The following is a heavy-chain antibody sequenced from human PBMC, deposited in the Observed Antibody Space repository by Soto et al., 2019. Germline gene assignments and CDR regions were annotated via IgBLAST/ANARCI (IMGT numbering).Heavy chain of an antibody. Sequence: QVQLVQSGAEVKKPGSSVKVSCKASGGTFSSYTISWVRQAPGQGLEWMGRIIPILGIANYAQKFQGRVTITADKSTSTDYMELSSLRSEDTAVYYCAREAPCSSTSCVFAYWGQGTLVTVS. J-gene: IGHJ4*02. V-gene: IGHV1-69*08. CDR2: IIPILGIA. CDR3: AREAPCSSTSCVFAY. CDR1: GGTFSSYT. D-gene: IGHD2-2*01.